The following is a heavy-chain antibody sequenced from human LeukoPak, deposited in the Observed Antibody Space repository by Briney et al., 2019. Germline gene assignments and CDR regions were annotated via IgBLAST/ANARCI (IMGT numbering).Heavy chain of an antibody. J-gene: IGHJ4*02. V-gene: IGHV4-39*01. CDR2: IYYTGST. D-gene: IGHD6-19*01. Sequence: SETLSLTCIVSGGSFSSSSYYGGWIRQPPGKGLEWIGSIYYTGSTYYNPSLKSRVAISVDTSKNQFSLKLSSVIAADTAVYYCVRRIAVAGYFDSWGQGTLVPVSS. CDR3: VRRIAVAGYFDS. CDR1: GGSFSSSSYY.